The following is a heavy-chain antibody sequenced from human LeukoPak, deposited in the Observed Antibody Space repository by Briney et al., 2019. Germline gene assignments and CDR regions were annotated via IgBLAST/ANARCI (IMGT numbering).Heavy chain of an antibody. D-gene: IGHD2-21*02. CDR3: ARHVPSALRIVVVTSDWYFDL. V-gene: IGHV4-34*01. J-gene: IGHJ2*01. CDR1: GGSFSGYY. CDR2: INHSGST. Sequence: SETLSLTCAVYGGSFSGYYWSWIRQPPGKGLEWIGEINHSGSTNYNPSLKSRVTISVDTSKNQFSLGLTSVTAADTAVYYCARHVPSALRIVVVTSDWYFDLWGRGTLVTVSS.